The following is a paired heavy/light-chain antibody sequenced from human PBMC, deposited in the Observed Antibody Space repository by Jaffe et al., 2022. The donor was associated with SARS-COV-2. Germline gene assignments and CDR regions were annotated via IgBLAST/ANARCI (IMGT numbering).Light chain of an antibody. Sequence: EIVLTQSPGTLSLSPGERATLSCRASQSVSYNYLAWYQQKPGQAPRLLIYSASSRATGIPDRFSGSGSGTDFTLTISRLEPEDFAVYSCQQYGSSPRTFGQGTKVEIK. J-gene: IGKJ1*01. CDR2: SAS. CDR1: QSVSYNY. V-gene: IGKV3-20*01. CDR3: QQYGSSPRT.
Heavy chain of an antibody. CDR1: SGSISSSNW. CDR3: ARQWGSHGFDY. V-gene: IGHV4-4*02. CDR2: ISHSGSS. J-gene: IGHJ4*02. D-gene: IGHD1-26*01. Sequence: QVQLQESGPGLVKPSGTLSLTCAVSSGSISSSNWWSWVRQPPGKGLEWIGEISHSGSSNYNPSLKSRVTMSVDKSKNQFSLNLSSVTAADTAVYYCARQWGSHGFDYWGQGTLVAVSS.